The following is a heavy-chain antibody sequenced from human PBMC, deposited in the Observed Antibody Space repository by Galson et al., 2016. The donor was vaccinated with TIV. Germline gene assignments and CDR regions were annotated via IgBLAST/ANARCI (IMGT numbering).Heavy chain of an antibody. D-gene: IGHD3-16*01. Sequence: TLSLTCVVSGFSINSGHYWGWMRQPPGKGLEWIGSIYQSGGTYRNPSLKSRVTISVDTSKNQFSLRLASVTAADTAVYYCARHFILMGELDALDTWGQGTMVTVAP. CDR1: GFSINSGHY. V-gene: IGHV4-38-2*01. J-gene: IGHJ3*02. CDR2: IYQSGGT. CDR3: ARHFILMGELDALDT.